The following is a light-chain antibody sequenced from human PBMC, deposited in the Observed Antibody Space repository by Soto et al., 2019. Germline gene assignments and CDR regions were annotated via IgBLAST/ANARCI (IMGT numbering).Light chain of an antibody. CDR2: SAS. CDR3: QQYYSYPLT. CDR1: LGISSY. Sequence: AIRMTQSPSSFSASTGDRVTVTCRARLGISSYLAWYQQKLGKAPKLLLYSASTLQSGVPSRFSGSGSGTDFTLTISCLQSEDFATDYCQQYYSYPLTFGQGTKLEIK. V-gene: IGKV1-8*01. J-gene: IGKJ2*01.